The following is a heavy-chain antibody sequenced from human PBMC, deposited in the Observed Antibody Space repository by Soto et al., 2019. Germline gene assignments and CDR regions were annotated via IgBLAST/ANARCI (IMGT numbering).Heavy chain of an antibody. CDR3: AREGVEGPYFDY. J-gene: IGHJ4*02. V-gene: IGHV3-72*01. CDR1: GFTFSDHY. CDR2: TRNKANSYTT. D-gene: IGHD3-10*01. Sequence: GGSLRLSCAASGFTFSDHYMDWVRQAPGKGLEWVGRTRNKANSYTTEYAASVKGRFTISRDDSKNSLYLQMNSLKTEDTAVYYCAREGVEGPYFDYWGQGTLVTVST.